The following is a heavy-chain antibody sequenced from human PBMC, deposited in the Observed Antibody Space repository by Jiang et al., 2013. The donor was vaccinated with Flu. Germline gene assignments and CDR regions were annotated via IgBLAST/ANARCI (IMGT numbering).Heavy chain of an antibody. J-gene: IGHJ6*02. D-gene: IGHD5-12*01. Sequence: VQLVESGGSLVHPGGSLRLSCAASGFTLSIYTMNWVRQAPGKGLEWVSLITGSGTSTYYADSVKGRFTISRDISKTTLYLQMNSLRAEDMAVYYCARARYSGYDYDYSYYGLDVWGQGTTVTVSS. CDR1: GFTLSIYT. V-gene: IGHV3-23*04. CDR2: ITGSGTST. CDR3: ARARYSGYDYDYSYYGLDV.